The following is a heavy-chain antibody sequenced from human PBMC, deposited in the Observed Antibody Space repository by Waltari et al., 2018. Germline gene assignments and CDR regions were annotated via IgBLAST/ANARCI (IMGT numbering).Heavy chain of an antibody. CDR3: ARSRDRGPSGPGY. D-gene: IGHD3-10*01. J-gene: IGHJ4*02. CDR1: GFTFGSYW. Sequence: EVQLVESGGGLVQPGGSLRLSCAASGFTFGSYWMYWVRQAPGKGLGGGARSNSDESSTSYADSVKGRCTISRDDAKNTLYLQMNSLRAEDTAVYYCARSRDRGPSGPGYWGQGTLVTVSS. V-gene: IGHV3-74*01. CDR2: SNSDESST.